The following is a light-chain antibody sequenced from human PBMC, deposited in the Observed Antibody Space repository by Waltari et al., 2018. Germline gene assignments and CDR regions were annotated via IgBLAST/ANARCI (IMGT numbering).Light chain of an antibody. CDR2: LNSDGSH. J-gene: IGLJ2*01. Sequence: QPVLTQSPSASASLGASVNLTCTLSSGRTSYVIAWHQQQPDKAPRFLMKLNSDGSHIKGDGIPDRFSCSSSGAERYLTIASRQSEDEADYYCQTWGNDIHIVFGGGTKLTVL. CDR3: QTWGNDIHIV. V-gene: IGLV4-69*01. CDR1: SGRTSYV.